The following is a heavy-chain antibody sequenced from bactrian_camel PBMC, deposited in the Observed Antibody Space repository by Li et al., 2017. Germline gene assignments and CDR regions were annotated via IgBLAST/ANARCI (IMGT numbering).Heavy chain of an antibody. V-gene: IGHV3S55*01. J-gene: IGHJ4*01. CDR3: TRGPENLWEYGY. Sequence: QVQLVESGGGSVQAGGSLRLSCRAPGFTYFSYNMAWFRQAPGKEREGVAAIDSDGSTSYADSVKGRFTISRDNAKNTLYLQMNSLKTEDTAVYYCTRGPENLWEYGYWGQGTQVTVS. CDR2: IDSDGST. CDR1: GFTYFSYN.